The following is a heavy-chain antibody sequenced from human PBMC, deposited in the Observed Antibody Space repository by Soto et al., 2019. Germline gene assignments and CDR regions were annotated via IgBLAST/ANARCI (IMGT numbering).Heavy chain of an antibody. V-gene: IGHV3-23*01. D-gene: IGHD3-3*01. CDR3: AXGITLFGVAPPLAPSDY. CDR1: GFTFSSYA. Sequence: GGSLRLSCADSGFTFSSYAMSWVRQAPGKGLEWVSTVSVSGGTTYYADSVKGRFTISRDNPKNTLYLQMNSLRVEDTAAYYCAXGITLFGVAPPLAPSDYWGQGTLVTVSS. CDR2: VSVSGGTT. J-gene: IGHJ4*02.